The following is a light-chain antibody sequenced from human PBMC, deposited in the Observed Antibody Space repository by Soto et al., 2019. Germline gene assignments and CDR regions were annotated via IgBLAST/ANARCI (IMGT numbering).Light chain of an antibody. CDR1: QSVSSY. CDR3: QQYGSSPRT. J-gene: IGKJ1*01. V-gene: IGKV3-20*01. Sequence: EIVLTQAPATLSLSPGERATLSCRASQSVSSYLAWYQQKPGQAPRLLIYDASIRATGIPDRFSGSGSGTDFTVTISRLEPEDLAVFYCQQYGSSPRTFGQGTKVDIK. CDR2: DAS.